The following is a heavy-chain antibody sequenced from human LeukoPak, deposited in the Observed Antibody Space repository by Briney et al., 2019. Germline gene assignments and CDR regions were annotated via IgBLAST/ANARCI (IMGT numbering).Heavy chain of an antibody. Sequence: ASVKVSCKASGYTFTGYYMHWVRQAPGQGLEWMGWINPNSGGTNYAQKFQGRVTMTRDMSISTAYMELSRLRSDDTAIYYCARAGVWDYSDTSGYHNGAFDIWGQGTLVTVSS. D-gene: IGHD3-22*01. V-gene: IGHV1-2*02. CDR1: GYTFTGYY. J-gene: IGHJ4*02. CDR3: ARAGVWDYSDTSGYHNGAFDI. CDR2: INPNSGGT.